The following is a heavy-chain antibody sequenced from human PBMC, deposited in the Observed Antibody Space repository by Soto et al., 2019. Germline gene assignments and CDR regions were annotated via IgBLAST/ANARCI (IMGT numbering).Heavy chain of an antibody. CDR3: AKVRTYYDILTGYYYYYGMDV. CDR2: ISGSGGST. CDR1: GFTFSSYA. V-gene: IGHV3-23*01. D-gene: IGHD3-9*01. J-gene: IGHJ6*02. Sequence: EVQLLESGGGLVQPGGSLRLSCAASGFTFSSYAMSWVRQAPGKGLEWVSAISGSGGSTYYADSVKGRFTISRDNSKNTLYLQMTSLRAEDTAVYYCAKVRTYYDILTGYYYYYGMDVWGQGTTVTVSS.